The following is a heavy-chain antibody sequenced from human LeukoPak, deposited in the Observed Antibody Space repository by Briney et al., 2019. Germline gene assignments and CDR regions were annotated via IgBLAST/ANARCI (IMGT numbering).Heavy chain of an antibody. D-gene: IGHD4-17*01. Sequence: PGGSLGLSCAASGFTFSHYAMHWVRQAPGKGLEWVAVIAYDRSNKCYADSVKGRFSISRDNSKNTLYLQMDSLTTEDTSVYYCAREAYGDYYFDYWGQGTLVTVSS. CDR1: GFTFSHYA. J-gene: IGHJ4*02. CDR3: AREAYGDYYFDY. V-gene: IGHV3-30-3*01. CDR2: IAYDRSNK.